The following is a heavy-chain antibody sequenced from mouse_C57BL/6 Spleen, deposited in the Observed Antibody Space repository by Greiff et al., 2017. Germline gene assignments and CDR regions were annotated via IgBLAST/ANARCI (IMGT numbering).Heavy chain of an antibody. CDR2: IDPSDSYT. D-gene: IGHD2-5*01. CDR3: ARGDYSNYLAWFAY. V-gene: IGHV1-50*01. J-gene: IGHJ3*01. Sequence: QVQLQQPGAELVKPGASVKLSCKASGYTFTSYWMQWVKQRPGQGLEWIGEIDPSDSYTNYNQKFKGKATLTVDTSSSTAYMQLSSLTSEDSAVYYCARGDYSNYLAWFAYWGQGTLVTVSA. CDR1: GYTFTSYW.